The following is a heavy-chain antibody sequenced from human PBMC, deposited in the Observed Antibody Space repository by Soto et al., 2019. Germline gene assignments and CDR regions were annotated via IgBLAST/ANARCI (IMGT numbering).Heavy chain of an antibody. V-gene: IGHV3-30*18. CDR3: AKGPYSSGRYGFDH. D-gene: IGHD6-19*01. Sequence: VQLEDSGGGVVQPGKSLRLSCVVSGLAFSAYHMYWVRQAPGKGLEWLSVISYDAREQFYADSVRGQFTISRDNSRDTFFLQMSNLRVEDTAVYYCAKGPYSSGRYGFDHWGQGTLVIVSS. J-gene: IGHJ4*02. CDR2: ISYDAREQ. CDR1: GLAFSAYH.